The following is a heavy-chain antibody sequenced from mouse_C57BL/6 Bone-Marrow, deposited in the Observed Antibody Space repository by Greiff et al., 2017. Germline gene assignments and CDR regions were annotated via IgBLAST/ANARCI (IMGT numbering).Heavy chain of an antibody. J-gene: IGHJ2*01. CDR3: AKGGVYGYDLYYFDY. V-gene: IGHV1-50*01. Sequence: VQLQQPGAELVKPGASVKLSCKASGYTFTSYWMQWVKQRPGQGLEWIGEIDPSDSYTNYNQKFKGKATLTVDTCSSTAYMQLSSLTSEDSAVYYCAKGGVYGYDLYYFDYWGQGTTLTVSS. CDR2: IDPSDSYT. CDR1: GYTFTSYW. D-gene: IGHD2-2*01.